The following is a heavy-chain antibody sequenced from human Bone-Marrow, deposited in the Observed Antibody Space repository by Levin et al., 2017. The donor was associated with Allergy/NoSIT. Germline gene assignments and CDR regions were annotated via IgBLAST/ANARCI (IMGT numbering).Heavy chain of an antibody. Sequence: GGSLRLSCAASGFTFSSYWMSWVRQAPGKGLEWVANIKQDGSEKYYVDSVKGRFTISRDNAKNSLYLQMNSLRAEDTAVYYCARTPPYYYDSSGYLGGPDDYWGQGTLVTVSS. CDR1: GFTFSSYW. V-gene: IGHV3-7*03. CDR2: IKQDGSEK. J-gene: IGHJ4*02. D-gene: IGHD3-22*01. CDR3: ARTPPYYYDSSGYLGGPDDY.